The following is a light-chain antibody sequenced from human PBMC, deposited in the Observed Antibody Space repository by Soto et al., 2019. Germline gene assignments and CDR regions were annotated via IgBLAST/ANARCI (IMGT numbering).Light chain of an antibody. Sequence: DIQMTQSPSSLSASVGDRVTITCRASQTITNYLNWYQQTPGKAPQLLIYDASSLESGVPSRFSGSGSGTEFTLTISSLQPDDFATYYCQQYNSYTITFGQGTRLEI. CDR3: QQYNSYTIT. V-gene: IGKV1-5*01. CDR2: DAS. J-gene: IGKJ5*01. CDR1: QTITNY.